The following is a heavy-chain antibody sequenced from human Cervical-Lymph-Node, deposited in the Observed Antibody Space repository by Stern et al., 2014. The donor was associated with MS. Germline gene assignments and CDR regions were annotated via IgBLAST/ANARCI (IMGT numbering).Heavy chain of an antibody. CDR1: GGTFSKFP. CDR2: ILPVCGTP. CDR3: ALSSETSDRWYSLGYDL. D-gene: IGHD6-13*01. Sequence: QVQLGQSEAEVTKPGSSVKVSCKASGGTFSKFPSSWVRQAPGQGLEWMGGILPVCGTPTYDEELRGRVTLTADVSTSTVYMELSSLRSDDTAVYYCALSSETSDRWYSLGYDLWGQGTLVTVSS. V-gene: IGHV1-69*12. J-gene: IGHJ5*02.